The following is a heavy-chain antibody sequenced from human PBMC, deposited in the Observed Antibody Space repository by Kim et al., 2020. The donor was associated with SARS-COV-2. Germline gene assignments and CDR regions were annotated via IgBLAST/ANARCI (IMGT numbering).Heavy chain of an antibody. Sequence: ASVKVSCKASGYNFTSYYMHWVRQAPGQGLEWMGVINPSGGSTNYAQKFQGRVTVTRDTSTSTVYMELSSLRSEDTAVYYCARAASGYKRLDYWGQGTLVTVSS. V-gene: IGHV1-46*01. CDR2: INPSGGST. CDR1: GYNFTSYY. D-gene: IGHD6-13*01. CDR3: ARAASGYKRLDY. J-gene: IGHJ4*02.